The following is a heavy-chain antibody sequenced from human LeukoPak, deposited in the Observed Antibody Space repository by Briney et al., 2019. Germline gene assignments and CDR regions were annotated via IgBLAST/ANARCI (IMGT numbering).Heavy chain of an antibody. Sequence: GGSLRLSCTASGFTFGGYAMTWVRQAPGKGLEWVGFIRSKAYGGTTEYAASVKGRFTISRDDSQSIAYLQVNSLKTEDTAVYYCTSRMAATGANWFDPWGQGTLVTVSS. D-gene: IGHD6-13*01. V-gene: IGHV3-49*04. CDR1: GFTFGGYA. CDR3: TSRMAATGANWFDP. CDR2: IRSKAYGGTT. J-gene: IGHJ5*02.